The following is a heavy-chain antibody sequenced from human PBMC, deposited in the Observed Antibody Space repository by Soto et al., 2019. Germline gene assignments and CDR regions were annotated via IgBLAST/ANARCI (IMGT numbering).Heavy chain of an antibody. CDR3: ACGALGL. Sequence: QVQLVQSGAEVKKPGASVKVSCKASGYTFTSYDIHWVPQATGQGLEWKGLTNTNSGNTGYAQKCQGRGTMTRNTGINTSYMELSRLRSEDAVVYYCACGALGLWGQLTMVAVAS. CDR1: GYTFTSYD. CDR2: TNTNSGNT. V-gene: IGHV1-8*01. J-gene: IGHJ3*01.